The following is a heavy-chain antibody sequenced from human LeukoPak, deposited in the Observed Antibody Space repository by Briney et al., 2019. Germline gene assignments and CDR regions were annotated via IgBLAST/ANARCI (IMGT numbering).Heavy chain of an antibody. V-gene: IGHV4-59*08. CDR2: IYHSGST. J-gene: IGHJ4*02. D-gene: IGHD2-8*02. CDR1: GGSISYYY. CDR3: ARHLTGSSVCIEY. Sequence: PSETLSLTCTVSGGSISYYYWSWIRQPPGKGREWIGHIYHSGSTNYNPSFKSRVTISVDTSKNHFSLKLSSVTAADTAVYYCARHLTGSSVCIEYWGQGTLVTVSS.